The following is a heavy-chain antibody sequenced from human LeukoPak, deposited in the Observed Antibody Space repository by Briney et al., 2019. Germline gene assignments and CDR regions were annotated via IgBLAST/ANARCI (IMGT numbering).Heavy chain of an antibody. D-gene: IGHD3-22*01. CDR1: GGSISSYY. CDR2: IYYSGST. V-gene: IGHV4-59*08. Sequence: SETLSLTCTVSGGSISSYYWSWIRQPPGKGLEWIGYIYYSGSTYYNPSLKSRVTISVDTSKNQFSLKLSSVTAADTAVYYYASSSGYYYYFDYWGQGTLVTVSS. CDR3: ASSSGYYYYFDY. J-gene: IGHJ4*02.